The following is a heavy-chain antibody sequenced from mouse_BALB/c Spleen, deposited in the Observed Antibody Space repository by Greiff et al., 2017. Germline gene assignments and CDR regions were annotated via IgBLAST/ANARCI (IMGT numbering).Heavy chain of an antibody. D-gene: IGHD2-2*01. CDR3: ARRLYYGYDGFDY. CDR1: GFTFSSFG. J-gene: IGHJ2*01. V-gene: IGHV5-17*02. Sequence: EVKLVESGGGLVQPGGSLKLSCAASGFTFSSFGMHWVRQAPEKGLEWVAYISSGSSTIYYADTVKGRFTISRDNPKNTLFLQMTSLRSEDTAMYYCARRLYYGYDGFDYWGQGTTLTVSS. CDR2: ISSGSSTI.